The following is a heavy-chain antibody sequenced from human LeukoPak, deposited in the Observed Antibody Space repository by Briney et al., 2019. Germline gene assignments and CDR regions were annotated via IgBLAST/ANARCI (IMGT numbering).Heavy chain of an antibody. CDR1: GFTFSSHS. CDR3: VRESVYYDSYGYYNVLDY. CDR2: ITRSSDYI. D-gene: IGHD3-22*01. Sequence: GGSLRLSCAASGFTFSSHSMNWVRQAPGKGLEWVSVITRSSDYIYYADSLKGRFTVPRDNAKNSLYLQVNSLRAEDTAVYYCVRESVYYDSYGYYNVLDYWGQGTLVTVSS. J-gene: IGHJ4*02. V-gene: IGHV3-21*01.